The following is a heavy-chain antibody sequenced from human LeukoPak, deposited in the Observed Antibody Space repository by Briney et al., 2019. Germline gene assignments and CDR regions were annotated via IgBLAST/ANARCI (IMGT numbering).Heavy chain of an antibody. J-gene: IGHJ4*02. D-gene: IGHD3-22*01. CDR1: GYTFTSYG. CDR2: ISAYNGNT. Sequence: ASVKVSCKASGYTFTSYGISWVRQAPGQGLEWMGWISAYNGNTNYAQKLQGRVTMTTDTSTSTAYMELRSLRSDDTAVYYCARVRYYDSSGYYQYTDYWGQGTLVTASS. CDR3: ARVRYYDSSGYYQYTDY. V-gene: IGHV1-18*01.